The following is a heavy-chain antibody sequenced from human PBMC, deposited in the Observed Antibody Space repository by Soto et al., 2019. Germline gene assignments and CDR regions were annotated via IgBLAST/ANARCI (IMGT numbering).Heavy chain of an antibody. D-gene: IGHD3-10*01. V-gene: IGHV3-15*01. CDR2: IKSKTDGGTT. CDR3: TSSINYGSGSYYDGNAFDI. CDR1: GFTFSNAW. Sequence: EVQLVESGGGSVKPGGSLRLSCAASGFTFSNAWMSWVRQAPGKGLEWVGRIKSKTDGGTTDYAAPVKGRFTISRDDSKNTLYLQMNSLKTEDTAVYYCTSSINYGSGSYYDGNAFDIWGQGTMVTVSS. J-gene: IGHJ3*02.